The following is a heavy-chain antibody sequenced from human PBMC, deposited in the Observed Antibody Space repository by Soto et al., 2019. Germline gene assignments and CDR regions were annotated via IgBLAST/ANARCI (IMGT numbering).Heavy chain of an antibody. V-gene: IGHV4-59*08. CDR1: GGSISSYY. CDR3: ARQGWGNGYDFYYYYMDV. J-gene: IGHJ6*03. D-gene: IGHD5-12*01. Sequence: SETLSLTCTVSGGSISSYYWSWIRQPPGKGLEWIGYIYYSGSTNYNPSLKSRVTISVDTSKNQFSLKLSSVTAADTAVYYCARQGWGNGYDFYYYYMDVWGKGTTVTVSS. CDR2: IYYSGST.